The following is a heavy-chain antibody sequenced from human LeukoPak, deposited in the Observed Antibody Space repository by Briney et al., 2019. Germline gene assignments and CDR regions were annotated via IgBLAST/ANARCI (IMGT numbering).Heavy chain of an antibody. Sequence: SETLSLTCTVSGGSISSYYWSWIRQPAGKGLEWIRRIYTSGSTNYNPSLKSRVTMSVDTSKNQFSLKLSSVTAADTAVYYCARVHPDYYGSGSSPFDYWGQGTLVTVSS. CDR2: IYTSGST. D-gene: IGHD3-10*01. V-gene: IGHV4-4*07. CDR3: ARVHPDYYGSGSSPFDY. CDR1: GGSISSYY. J-gene: IGHJ4*02.